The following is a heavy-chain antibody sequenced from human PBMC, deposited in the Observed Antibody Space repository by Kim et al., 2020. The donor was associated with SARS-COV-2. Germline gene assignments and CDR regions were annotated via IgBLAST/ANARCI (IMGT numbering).Heavy chain of an antibody. CDR2: INTNTGNP. Sequence: ASVKVSCKASGYIFTSYAMNWVRQAPGQGLEWMGWINTNTGNPTYAQGFTGRFVFSLDTSVSTAYLQISSLKAEDTAVYYCARDSIAVAGTRIVWFDPWGQGTLVTVSS. CDR3: ARDSIAVAGTRIVWFDP. D-gene: IGHD6-19*01. V-gene: IGHV7-4-1*02. J-gene: IGHJ5*02. CDR1: GYIFTSYA.